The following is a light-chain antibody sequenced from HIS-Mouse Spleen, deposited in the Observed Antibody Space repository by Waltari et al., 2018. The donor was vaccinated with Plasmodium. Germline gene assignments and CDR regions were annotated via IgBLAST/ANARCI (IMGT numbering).Light chain of an antibody. CDR1: ALPKHY. Sequence: SYELTQPPSVSVSPGPTARITCSGDALPKHYAYWYQQKSDQAPVLVIYQDSKRPSGIPERFSGSSSGTMATLTISGAQVEDEADYYCYSTDSSGNHRVFGGGTKLTVL. V-gene: IGLV3-10*01. J-gene: IGLJ3*02. CDR3: YSTDSSGNHRV. CDR2: QDS.